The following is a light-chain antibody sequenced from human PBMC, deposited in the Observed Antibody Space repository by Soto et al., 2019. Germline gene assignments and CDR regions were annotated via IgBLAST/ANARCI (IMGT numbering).Light chain of an antibody. CDR2: DAA. CDR1: QSISRN. V-gene: IGKV3-15*01. J-gene: IGKJ3*01. CDR3: QQRSTWPPFS. Sequence: EVVMPQSPATRSVSPGERATLSCRASQSISRNLAWYQQKPGQPPRLLKYDAATRATGTPDRFSGSGSGTEFTLTISSLQSEDFAVYSCQQRSTWPPFSFGPGTKVDIK.